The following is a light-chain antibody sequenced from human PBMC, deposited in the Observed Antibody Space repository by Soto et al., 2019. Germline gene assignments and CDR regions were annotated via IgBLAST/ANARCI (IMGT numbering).Light chain of an antibody. J-gene: IGKJ5*01. Sequence: IPMTQSPSSLSASEGDRATITCQASQDISNYLNWYQQKPGKAPKLLIYDASNLETGVPSRFSGSGSGTDFTFTISSLQPEDIATYYCQQYDNLPITSCHGTLLEIK. V-gene: IGKV1-33*01. CDR2: DAS. CDR1: QDISNY. CDR3: QQYDNLPIT.